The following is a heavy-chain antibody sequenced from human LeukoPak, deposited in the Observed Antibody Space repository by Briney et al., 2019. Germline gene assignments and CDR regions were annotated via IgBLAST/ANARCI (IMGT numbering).Heavy chain of an antibody. V-gene: IGHV1-69*05. Sequence: SVKVSCKASGGTFSSYAISWVRQAPGQGLEWMGGIIPIFGTANYAQKFQGRVTITTDESTSTAYMELSSLRSEDTAVYYCARSRITMVRGVITQFDYWGQGTLVTVSS. J-gene: IGHJ4*02. D-gene: IGHD3-10*01. CDR2: IIPIFGTA. CDR1: GGTFSSYA. CDR3: ARSRITMVRGVITQFDY.